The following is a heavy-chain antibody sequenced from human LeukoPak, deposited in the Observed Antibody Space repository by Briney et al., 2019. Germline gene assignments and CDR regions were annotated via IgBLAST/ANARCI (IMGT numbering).Heavy chain of an antibody. V-gene: IGHV3-23*01. CDR2: ISGSGGGT. CDR3: ANVYSGSSDAFDI. J-gene: IGHJ3*02. D-gene: IGHD1-26*01. Sequence: PGGSLRLSCAASGFTFSNAWMSWVRQAPGKGLEWVSAISGSGGGTYYADSVKGRFTISRDNSKNTLYLQMNSLRAEDTAVYYCANVYSGSSDAFDIWGQGTMVTVSS. CDR1: GFTFSNAW.